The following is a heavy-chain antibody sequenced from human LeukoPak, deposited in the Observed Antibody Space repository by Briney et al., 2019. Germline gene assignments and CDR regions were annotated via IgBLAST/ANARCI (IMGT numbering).Heavy chain of an antibody. CDR2: INHSGST. Sequence: SETLSLTCAVYGGSFSGYYWSWIRQPPGKGLEWIGEINHSGSTNYNPSLKSRVTISADTSKNQFSLKLSSVTAADTAVYYCARSRHSSSWYYYYGMDVWGQGTTVTVSS. CDR3: ARSRHSSSWYYYYGMDV. CDR1: GGSFSGYY. J-gene: IGHJ6*02. V-gene: IGHV4-34*01. D-gene: IGHD6-13*01.